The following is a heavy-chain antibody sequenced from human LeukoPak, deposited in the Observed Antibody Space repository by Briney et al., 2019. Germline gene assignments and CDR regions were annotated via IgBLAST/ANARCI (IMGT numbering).Heavy chain of an antibody. CDR1: GFTFTNHP. Sequence: SGGSLRLSCAASGFTFTNHPMNWVRQAPGKGLDWVGRIASKTDGGATDYAAPVKGRFTISRDDSKNTLNLQMNSLKTEDTAVYYCTTGIRGDWGQGTLVTVSS. CDR3: TTGIRGD. J-gene: IGHJ4*02. V-gene: IGHV3-15*04. CDR2: IASKTDGGAT. D-gene: IGHD3-10*01.